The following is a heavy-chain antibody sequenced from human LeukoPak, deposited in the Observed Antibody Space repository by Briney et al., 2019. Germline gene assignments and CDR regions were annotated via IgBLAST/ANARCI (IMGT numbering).Heavy chain of an antibody. V-gene: IGHV4-39*01. Sequence: SETLSLTCTVSGGSISSSSYYWGWIRQPPGKGLEWIGSIYYSGSTYYNPSLKSRVTISVDTSKNQFSLKLSSVTAADTAVYYCARVVVVPAAIGLNYYYGMDVWGQGTTVIVSS. CDR1: GGSISSSSYY. D-gene: IGHD2-2*02. CDR2: IYYSGST. CDR3: ARVVVVPAAIGLNYYYGMDV. J-gene: IGHJ6*02.